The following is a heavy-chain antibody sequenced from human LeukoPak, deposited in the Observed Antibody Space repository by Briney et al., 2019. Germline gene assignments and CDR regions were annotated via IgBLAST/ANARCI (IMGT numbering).Heavy chain of an antibody. Sequence: GGSLRLSCAASGFTFSSYAMSWVRQAPGKGLEWVSAISGSGGSTYYADSVKGRFTISRDNSKNTLYLQMNSLRAEDTAVYYCAKDFNDYVWGSYREYDYWGQGTLVTVSS. D-gene: IGHD3-16*02. V-gene: IGHV3-23*01. CDR3: AKDFNDYVWGSYREYDY. J-gene: IGHJ4*02. CDR1: GFTFSSYA. CDR2: ISGSGGST.